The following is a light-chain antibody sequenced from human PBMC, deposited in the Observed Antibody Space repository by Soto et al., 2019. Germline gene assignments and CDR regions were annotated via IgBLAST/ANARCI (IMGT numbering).Light chain of an antibody. J-gene: IGKJ5*01. CDR1: QSIRNY. CDR2: GTY. V-gene: IGKV1-39*01. CDR3: QQSFTIPIT. Sequence: DIQMTQSPSSLSASVGDRVTITCRASQSIRNYLSWYQVKPGKAPKLLIYGTYSLQSGVPSRFSGSGSGTDFTLTVASLQPEDFATYYCQQSFTIPITFGQGTRLEIK.